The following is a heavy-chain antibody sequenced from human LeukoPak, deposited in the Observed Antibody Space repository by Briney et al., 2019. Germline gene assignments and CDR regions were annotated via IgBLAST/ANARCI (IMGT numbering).Heavy chain of an antibody. Sequence: PSETLSLTCTVSGGSISSYYWNWIRQSPGKGLEWIGYMYYGGSTNYKPSLKSRVTISVDTSKNQFSLRLTSVTAADTAVYYCARGLHTRSSGRRFDVFEIWGQGTMVTVSS. CDR2: MYYGGST. CDR1: GGSISSYY. J-gene: IGHJ3*02. D-gene: IGHD6-6*01. CDR3: ARGLHTRSSGRRFDVFEI. V-gene: IGHV4-59*01.